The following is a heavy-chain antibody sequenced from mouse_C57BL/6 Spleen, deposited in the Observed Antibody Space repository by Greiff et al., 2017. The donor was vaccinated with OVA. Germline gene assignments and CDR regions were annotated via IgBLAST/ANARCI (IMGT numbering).Heavy chain of an antibody. D-gene: IGHD1-1*01. V-gene: IGHV1-59*01. CDR1: GYTFTSYW. CDR2: IDPSDSYT. Sequence: QVQLQQPGAELVRPGTSVKLSCKASGYTFTSYWMHWVKQRPGQGLEWIGVIDPSDSYTNYNQKFKGKATLTVDTSSSTTYLQLSSLTSEDSAVYYCAIPHGSSYSYAMDYWGQGTSVTVSS. CDR3: AIPHGSSYSYAMDY. J-gene: IGHJ4*01.